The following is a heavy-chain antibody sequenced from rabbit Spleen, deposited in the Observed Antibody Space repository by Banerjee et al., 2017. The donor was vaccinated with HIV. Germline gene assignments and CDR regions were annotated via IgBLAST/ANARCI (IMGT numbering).Heavy chain of an antibody. CDR1: VFFFSNNAV. J-gene: IGHJ6*01. D-gene: IGHD1-1*01. CDR2: IGTSGGT. Sequence: QEQLEESGGGLDNPEGFLKLSCTASVFFFSNNAVMCWLRQAPGKGLEWIASIGTSGGTWYASWAKGRFTISKTSSTTVTLQVTSLTAADTATYFCARDTSSSFSSYGMDLWGPGHPGHRL. CDR3: ARDTSSSFSSYGMDL. V-gene: IGHV1S45*01.